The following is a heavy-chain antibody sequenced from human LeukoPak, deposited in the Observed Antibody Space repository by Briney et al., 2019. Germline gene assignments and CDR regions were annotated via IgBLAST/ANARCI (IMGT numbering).Heavy chain of an antibody. V-gene: IGHV4-39*01. J-gene: IGHJ4*02. D-gene: IGHD5-12*01. Sequence: PSQTLSLTCTVSGGSISSGSYYWSWIRQPAGKGLEWIGSIYYSGSTYYNPSLKSRVTISVDTSKNQFSLKLSSVTAADTAVYYCARHNRIVATELFDYWGQGTLVTVSS. CDR3: ARHNRIVATELFDY. CDR2: IYYSGST. CDR1: GGSISSGSYY.